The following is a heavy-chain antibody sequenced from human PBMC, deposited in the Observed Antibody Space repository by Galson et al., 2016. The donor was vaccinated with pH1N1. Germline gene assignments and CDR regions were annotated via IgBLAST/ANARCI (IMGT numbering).Heavy chain of an antibody. D-gene: IGHD4-17*01. Sequence: SVKVSCKASGGTFSSYVISWVRQAPGHGLEWMGGIIPIFGILNYAQNFQGRVTITADEFTSTAYMELSSLTSEDTAVYYCAGAGFGAYKFDSWGQGTLVTVSS. CDR3: AGAGFGAYKFDS. J-gene: IGHJ4*02. CDR2: IIPIFGIL. V-gene: IGHV1-69*13. CDR1: GGTFSSYV.